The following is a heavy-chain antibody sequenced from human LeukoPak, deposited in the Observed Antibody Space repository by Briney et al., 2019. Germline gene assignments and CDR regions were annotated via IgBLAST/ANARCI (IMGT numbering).Heavy chain of an antibody. J-gene: IGHJ3*02. CDR2: ISAYNGNT. D-gene: IGHD2-15*01. Sequence: ASVKVSCKASGYTFTNYGVSWVRQAPGQGLEWMGWISAYNGNTNHAQKLQGRVTMTTDTSTSTAYMELRSLRSDDAAVYYCARDFVDVCSGGSCYLDAFDIWGQGTMVTVSS. CDR3: ARDFVDVCSGGSCYLDAFDI. V-gene: IGHV1-18*01. CDR1: GYTFTNYG.